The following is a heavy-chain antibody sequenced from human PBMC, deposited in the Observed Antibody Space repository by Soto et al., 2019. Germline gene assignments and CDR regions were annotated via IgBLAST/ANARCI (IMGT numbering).Heavy chain of an antibody. J-gene: IGHJ3*02. CDR2: ISSSGSTI. Sequence: PGGSLRLSCAASGFTFSDYYMSWIRQAPGRGLGWVSYISSSGSTIYYADSVKGRFTISRDNAKNSLYLQMNSLRAEDTAVYYCARDLEGSDYYDSSGYYLRNEAFDIWGQGTMVTV. CDR3: ARDLEGSDYYDSSGYYLRNEAFDI. V-gene: IGHV3-11*01. CDR1: GFTFSDYY. D-gene: IGHD3-22*01.